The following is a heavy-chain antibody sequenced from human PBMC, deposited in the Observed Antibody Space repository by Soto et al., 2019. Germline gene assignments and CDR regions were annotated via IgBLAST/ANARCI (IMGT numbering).Heavy chain of an antibody. CDR2: ISYDGINK. J-gene: IGHJ4*02. V-gene: IGHV3-30-3*01. CDR1: GFTFSSYA. Sequence: PGGSLRLSCAASGFTFSSYAMHWVRQAPGKGLEWVAVISYDGINKYFADSVKGRFTISRDNSKNTLYLQMNSLRAEDTAVYYCARANGNFDDWGQGTLVTVSS. CDR3: ARANGNFDD. D-gene: IGHD2-8*01.